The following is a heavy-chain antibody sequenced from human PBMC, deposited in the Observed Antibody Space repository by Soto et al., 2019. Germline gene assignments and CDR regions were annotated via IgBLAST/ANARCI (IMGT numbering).Heavy chain of an antibody. CDR2: INAGNGNT. CDR1: GYTFTSYA. Sequence: GASVKVSCKASGYTFTSYAMHWVRQAPGQRLEWMGWINAGNGNTKYSQKFQGRVTITRDTSASTAYMELSSLRSEDTAVYYCARENAPGYCSGGSCYRAKYNWFDPWGQGTLVTVSS. CDR3: ARENAPGYCSGGSCYRAKYNWFDP. V-gene: IGHV1-3*01. J-gene: IGHJ5*02. D-gene: IGHD2-15*01.